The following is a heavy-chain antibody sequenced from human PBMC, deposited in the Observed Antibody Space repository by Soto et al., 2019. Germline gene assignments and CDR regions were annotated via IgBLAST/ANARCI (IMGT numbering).Heavy chain of an antibody. Sequence: ASVKVSCKASGYTFTSYYMHCVRQAPGQGLEWMGIINPSGGSTSYAQKFQGRVTMTRDTSTSTVYMELSSLRSEDTAVYYCASWYCSGGRCYSRADAFDIWGQGTMVTVSS. CDR2: INPSGGST. V-gene: IGHV1-46*03. CDR1: GYTFTSYY. J-gene: IGHJ3*02. D-gene: IGHD2-15*01. CDR3: ASWYCSGGRCYSRADAFDI.